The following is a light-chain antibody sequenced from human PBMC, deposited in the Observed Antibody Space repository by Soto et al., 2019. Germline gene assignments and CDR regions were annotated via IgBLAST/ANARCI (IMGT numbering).Light chain of an antibody. CDR3: QQSCRSPQT. CDR2: DAS. V-gene: IGKV1-39*01. Sequence: DIQMTQSPSSLSASVGDRVTITCRASQSISSKLNWYQQRPGKVPKLLIYDASSLQSGVPSRFSGSGSGTDFTLTISSLQPEDVATYYCQQSCRSPQTVGQGTKVEIK. CDR1: QSISSK. J-gene: IGKJ1*01.